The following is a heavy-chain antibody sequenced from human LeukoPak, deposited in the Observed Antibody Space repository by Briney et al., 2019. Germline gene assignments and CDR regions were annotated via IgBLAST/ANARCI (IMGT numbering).Heavy chain of an antibody. CDR2: ISHSGST. D-gene: IGHD4/OR15-4a*01. J-gene: IGHJ4*02. V-gene: IGHV4-59*01. CDR1: GGSISSYY. CDR3: ARVGDYHFDY. Sequence: PSETLSLTCTVSGGSISSYYWSWIRQPPGKGLEWIGYISHSGSTNYNPSLKSRVTISVDTSKNHFSLKLSSVTAADTAVYYCARVGDYHFDYWGQGTLVTVSP.